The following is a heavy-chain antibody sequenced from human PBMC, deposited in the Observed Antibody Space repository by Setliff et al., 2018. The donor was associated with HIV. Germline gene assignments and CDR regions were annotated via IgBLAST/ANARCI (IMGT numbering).Heavy chain of an antibody. CDR1: GFTFSDYY. CDR3: ARDLTMTYYYDSSGPEEFDY. Sequence: GGSLRLSCAASGFTFSDYYMSWIRQAPGKGLEWVSYISSRDTTIYYADSVKGRFTISRDNAKNSLYLQMNSLRAEDTAVYYCARDLTMTYYYDSSGPEEFDYWGQGTLVTVSS. D-gene: IGHD3-22*01. CDR2: ISSRDTTI. J-gene: IGHJ4*02. V-gene: IGHV3-11*04.